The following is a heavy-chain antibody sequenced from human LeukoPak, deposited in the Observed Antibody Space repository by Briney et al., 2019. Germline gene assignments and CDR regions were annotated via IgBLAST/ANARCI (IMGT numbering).Heavy chain of an antibody. CDR3: ARDPRGDSSGFYFDY. Sequence: PGGSLRLSCAASGFTFSSYSMSWVRQAPGKGLEWVSSIRSSSSYIYYADSVKGRFTISRDNAKNSLYLQMNSLRAEDTAVYYCARDPRGDSSGFYFDYWGQGTLVTVSS. CDR2: IRSSSSYI. CDR1: GFTFSSYS. V-gene: IGHV3-21*01. D-gene: IGHD3-22*01. J-gene: IGHJ4*02.